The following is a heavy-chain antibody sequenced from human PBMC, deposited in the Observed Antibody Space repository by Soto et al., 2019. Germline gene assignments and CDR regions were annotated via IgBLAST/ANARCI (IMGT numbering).Heavy chain of an antibody. CDR1: GYTFTSYG. V-gene: IGHV1-18*01. Sequence: QVQLVQSGAEVKKPGASVKVSCKASGYTFTSYGISWVRQAPGQGLEWMGWISAYNGNTNYAQKLQGRVTMTTDTXXSXAYXELRSLRSDDTAVYYCARDIGPRQYCISTSCPYDYWGQGTLVTVSS. J-gene: IGHJ4*02. D-gene: IGHD2-2*01. CDR3: ARDIGPRQYCISTSCPYDY. CDR2: ISAYNGNT.